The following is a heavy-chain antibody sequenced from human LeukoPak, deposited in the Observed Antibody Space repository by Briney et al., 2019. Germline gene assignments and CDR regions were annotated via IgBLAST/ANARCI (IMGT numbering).Heavy chain of an antibody. V-gene: IGHV1-3*01. J-gene: IGHJ6*04. D-gene: IGHD3-10*01. CDR3: ARGESLDYYYYGMDV. Sequence: ASVKVSCKASGYTFTSYAMHWVRQAPGQRLEWMGWINAGNGNTKYSQKFQGRVTITRDTSASTAYMELSSLRSEDTAVYYCARGESLDYYYYGMDVWGKGTTVTVSS. CDR1: GYTFTSYA. CDR2: INAGNGNT.